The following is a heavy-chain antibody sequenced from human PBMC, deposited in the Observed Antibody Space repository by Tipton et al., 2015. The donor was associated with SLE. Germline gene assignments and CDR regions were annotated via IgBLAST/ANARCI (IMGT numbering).Heavy chain of an antibody. Sequence: SLRLSCTASGFTFSSYAMHWVRQAPGKGLEWVALISYDGSNEYYADSVKGRFTISRDNSKNTLYLQMNSLRPEDTAVYYCAAGLLWFGDCYYGGQGALVTVSS. V-gene: IGHV3-30*04. CDR1: GFTFSSYA. CDR3: AAGLLWFGDCYY. D-gene: IGHD3-10*01. J-gene: IGHJ4*02. CDR2: ISYDGSNE.